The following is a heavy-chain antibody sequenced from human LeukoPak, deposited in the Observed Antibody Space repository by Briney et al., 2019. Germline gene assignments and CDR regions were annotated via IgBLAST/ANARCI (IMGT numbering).Heavy chain of an antibody. V-gene: IGHV1-18*01. CDR2: ISAHNGNT. D-gene: IGHD3-10*01. CDR3: ARDTPKLNYYGSGSYLAFDI. Sequence: ASVKVSCKASGYTFTSYGISWVRQAPGQGLEWMGWISAHNGNTNYAQKLQGRVTMTTDTSTSTAYMELRSLRSDDTAVYYCARDTPKLNYYGSGSYLAFDIWGQGTMVTVSS. CDR1: GYTFTSYG. J-gene: IGHJ3*02.